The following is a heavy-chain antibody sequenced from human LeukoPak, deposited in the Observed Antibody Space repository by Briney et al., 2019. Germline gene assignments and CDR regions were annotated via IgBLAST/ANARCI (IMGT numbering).Heavy chain of an antibody. Sequence: KTSETLSLTCTVSGGSISSGDYYWSWIRQPPGKGLEWIGYIYYSGSTYYNPSLKSRVTISVDTSKNQFSLKLSSVTAADTAVYYCARVGGYSYGYFSDYWGQGTLVTVSS. CDR3: ARVGGYSYGYFSDY. V-gene: IGHV4-30-4*01. CDR2: IYYSGST. D-gene: IGHD5-18*01. J-gene: IGHJ4*02. CDR1: GGSISSGDYY.